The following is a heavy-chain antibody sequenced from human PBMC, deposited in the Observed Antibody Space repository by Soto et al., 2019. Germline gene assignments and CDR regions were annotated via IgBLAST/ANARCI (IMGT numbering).Heavy chain of an antibody. Sequence: QVQLVQSGAEVKKPGASVKVSCKASGFTITNYYLHLVRQAPGQGPERMGIINPSGGRTTYAHHVHGLVSMAGDTSSSTVYMELSALRSDDTAVYYCARGPTLGGSPYYFDFWRQGIVFTVS. V-gene: IGHV1-46*01. CDR1: GFTITNYY. CDR3: ARGPTLGGSPYYFDF. CDR2: INPSGGRT. J-gene: IGHJ4*02. D-gene: IGHD3-16*01.